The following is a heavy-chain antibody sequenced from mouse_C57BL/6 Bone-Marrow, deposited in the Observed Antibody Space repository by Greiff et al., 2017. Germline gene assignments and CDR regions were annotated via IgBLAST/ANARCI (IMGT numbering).Heavy chain of an antibody. V-gene: IGHV1-26*01. J-gene: IGHJ3*01. CDR1: GYTFTDYY. D-gene: IGHD1-1*01. Sequence: EVQLQQSGPELVKPGASVKISCKASGYTFTDYYMNWVKQSHGKSLEWIGDINPNNGGTSYNQKFKGKATLTVDKSSSTAYMELRSLTSEDSSVYYCARKDGSKAWFAYWGQGTLVTVSA. CDR2: INPNNGGT. CDR3: ARKDGSKAWFAY.